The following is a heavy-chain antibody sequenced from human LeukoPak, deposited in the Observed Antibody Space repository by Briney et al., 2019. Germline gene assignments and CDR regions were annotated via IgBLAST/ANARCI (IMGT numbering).Heavy chain of an antibody. Sequence: GGSLRLSCAASEFTFSTYWMSWVRQAPGKGLEWVANIKQDGSEKYYVDSVKGRFTISRDNAKNSLYLQMDSLRAGDTAMYYCARDRNTDFWSGYYTNYFDYWGQGTLVAVSS. CDR3: ARDRNTDFWSGYYTNYFDY. D-gene: IGHD3-3*01. CDR2: IKQDGSEK. CDR1: EFTFSTYW. J-gene: IGHJ4*02. V-gene: IGHV3-7*01.